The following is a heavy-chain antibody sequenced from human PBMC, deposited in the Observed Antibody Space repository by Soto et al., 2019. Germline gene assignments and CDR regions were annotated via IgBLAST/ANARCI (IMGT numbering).Heavy chain of an antibody. V-gene: IGHV1-69*06. Sequence: QVQLVQSGAEVKKPGSSVKVSCKASGGTLSSYAISWLRQAPGQGLEWMGGIIPIFGTANYEQKFQGRVTITADKSTSTAYMGLSSLRSEDTAVYYCARDHGIFGVVIIPHYYYGMDVWGQGTTVTVSS. CDR2: IIPIFGTA. CDR1: GGTLSSYA. D-gene: IGHD3-3*01. J-gene: IGHJ6*02. CDR3: ARDHGIFGVVIIPHYYYGMDV.